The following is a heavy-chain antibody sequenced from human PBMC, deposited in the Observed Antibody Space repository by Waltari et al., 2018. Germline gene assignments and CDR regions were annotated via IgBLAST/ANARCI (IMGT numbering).Heavy chain of an antibody. V-gene: IGHV3-13*01. CDR2: METRGET. CDR1: GFTFSSYD. CDR3: ARGSGLVGATTFRY. Sequence: EVQLVESGGGLVQPGGSLRLSCAASGFTFSSYDMHWVRQATGKGLEWVSAMETRGETDYPSSVNGRLTSSRENAKNSLHLHANSLRTEYTVVYSCARGSGLVGATTFRYWGQGAMVTVSS. J-gene: IGHJ4*02. D-gene: IGHD1-26*01.